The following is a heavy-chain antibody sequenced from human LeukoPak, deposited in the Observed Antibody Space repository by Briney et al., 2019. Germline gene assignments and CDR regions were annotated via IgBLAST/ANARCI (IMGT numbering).Heavy chain of an antibody. CDR2: ISAGGIST. CDR3: AKRRPGYDY. CDR1: GFTFSNFA. Sequence: PGGSLRLSCAASGFTFSNFAMSWVRQTPGKGLGWVSSISAGGISTYYADSVKGRFTISRDNSKNTLYLQMNSLRVDDTAVYYCAKRRPGYDYWGQGTLVTVSS. J-gene: IGHJ4*02. D-gene: IGHD1-1*01. V-gene: IGHV3-23*01.